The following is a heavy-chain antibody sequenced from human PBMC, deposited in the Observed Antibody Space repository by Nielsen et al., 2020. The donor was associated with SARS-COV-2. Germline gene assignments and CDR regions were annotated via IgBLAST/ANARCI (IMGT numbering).Heavy chain of an antibody. CDR1: GLRLEDND. D-gene: IGHD2-8*01. Sequence: GGSLRLSCAASGLRLEDNDMHWVRQVPGKGLEWVSLMRWDGEDIHYADSVKGRFTISRDDSKNSLYLQMNSLRPGDTALYYCVKDSGKYAFDLWGQGTPVTVSS. J-gene: IGHJ4*02. V-gene: IGHV3-43*01. CDR2: MRWDGEDI. CDR3: VKDSGKYAFDL.